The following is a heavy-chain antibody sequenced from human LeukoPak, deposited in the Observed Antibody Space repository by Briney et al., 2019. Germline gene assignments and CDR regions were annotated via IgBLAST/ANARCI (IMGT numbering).Heavy chain of an antibody. CDR2: INHSGST. J-gene: IGHJ4*02. D-gene: IGHD6-13*01. V-gene: IGHV4-34*01. Sequence: SETLSLTCAVYGGSFSGYYWSWIRQPPGKGLEWTGEINHSGSTNYNPSLKSRVTISVDTSKNQFSLKLSSVTAADTAVYYCARGSSWYDEDYWGQGTLVTVSS. CDR3: ARGSSWYDEDY. CDR1: GGSFSGYY.